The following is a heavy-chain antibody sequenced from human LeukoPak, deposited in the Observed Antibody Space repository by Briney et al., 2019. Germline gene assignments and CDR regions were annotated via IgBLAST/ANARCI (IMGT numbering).Heavy chain of an antibody. CDR3: ARVTGYMIEDYFDY. Sequence: PSETLSLTCTVSGGSISSYYWSWIRQPAGKGLEWIGRIYTSGSTNYNPSLKSRVTMSVDTSRNQFSLKLSSVTAADTAVYYCARVTGYMIEDYFDYWGQGTLVTVSS. CDR1: GGSISSYY. CDR2: IYTSGST. V-gene: IGHV4-4*07. J-gene: IGHJ4*02. D-gene: IGHD3-22*01.